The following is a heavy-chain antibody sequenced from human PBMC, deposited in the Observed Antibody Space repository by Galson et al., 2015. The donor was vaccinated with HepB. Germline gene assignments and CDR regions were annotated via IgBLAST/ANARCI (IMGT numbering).Heavy chain of an antibody. V-gene: IGHV3-23*01. CDR2: ISGSGGST. CDR3: AKWAGKSGTYPPSPFDI. Sequence: SLRLSCAASGFTFSSYAMSWVRQAPGKGLEWVSGISGSGGSTYYADSVKGRFTISRDSSKNTLYLQMNSLRVEDTALYYCAKWAGKSGTYPPSPFDIWGQGTMVTVSS. D-gene: IGHD1-26*01. J-gene: IGHJ3*02. CDR1: GFTFSSYA.